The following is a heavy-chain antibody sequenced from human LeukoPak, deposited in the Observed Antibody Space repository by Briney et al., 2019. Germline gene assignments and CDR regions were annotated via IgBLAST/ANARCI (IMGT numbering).Heavy chain of an antibody. D-gene: IGHD3-3*01. Sequence: PGGSLRLSCAASGFTFSSYSMNWVRQAPGKGLEWVSSISSSSSYIYYADSVKGRFTISRDNAKNSLYLQMNSLRAEDTDVYYCARDSRRRDYDFWSGYYTTYFDYWGQGTLVTVSS. CDR2: ISSSSSYI. J-gene: IGHJ4*02. CDR3: ARDSRRRDYDFWSGYYTTYFDY. CDR1: GFTFSSYS. V-gene: IGHV3-21*01.